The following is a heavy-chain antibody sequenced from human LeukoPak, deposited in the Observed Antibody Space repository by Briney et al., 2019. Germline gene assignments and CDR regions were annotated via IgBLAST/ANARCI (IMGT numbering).Heavy chain of an antibody. CDR2: ITDSSTST. J-gene: IGHJ4*02. CDR1: GFPFSDYY. CDR3: AKGSSSSRPYYFDY. Sequence: GGSLRLSCTASGFPFSDYYIDWVRQAPGKGLEWVSAITDSSTSTYYADSVKGRFTISRHNSKNTLYLQMNSLRAEDTAVYYCAKGSSSSRPYYFDYWGQGTLVTVSS. V-gene: IGHV3-23*01. D-gene: IGHD6-13*01.